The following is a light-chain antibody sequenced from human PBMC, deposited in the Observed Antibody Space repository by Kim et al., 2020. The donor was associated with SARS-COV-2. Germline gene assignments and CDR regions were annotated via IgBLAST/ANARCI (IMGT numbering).Light chain of an antibody. V-gene: IGKV3-15*01. J-gene: IGKJ4*01. CDR1: QSISNK. CDR3: QQYYNWPPVT. CDR2: GAS. Sequence: EIVMTQSPATLSVSPGERVTLSCRASQSISNKLAWYQQKPGQAPRLLIYGASTRANGIPSRFSGSGSGTEFTLDISSLQSADFAVYYCQQYYNWPPVTFGGGTKVEIK.